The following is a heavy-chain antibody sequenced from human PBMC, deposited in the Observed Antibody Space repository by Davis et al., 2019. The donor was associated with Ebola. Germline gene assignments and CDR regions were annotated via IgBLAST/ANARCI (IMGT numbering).Heavy chain of an antibody. Sequence: GESLKISCAASGFTFSSYAMSWVRQAPGKGLEWVANIKQDGSEKYYVDSVKGRFTISRDNAKNSLYLQMNSLRAEDTAVYYCARDTLTIFGGDLTYYYYGMDVWGQGTTVTVSS. CDR3: ARDTLTIFGGDLTYYYYGMDV. J-gene: IGHJ6*02. CDR2: IKQDGSEK. V-gene: IGHV3-7*03. D-gene: IGHD3-3*01. CDR1: GFTFSSYA.